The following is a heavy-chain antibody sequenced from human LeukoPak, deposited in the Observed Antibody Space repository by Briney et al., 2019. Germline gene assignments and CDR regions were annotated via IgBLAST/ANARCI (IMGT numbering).Heavy chain of an antibody. CDR1: GGSFSGYY. CDR3: ARGEYSSSSSYFDY. J-gene: IGHJ4*02. D-gene: IGHD6-6*01. CDR2: INHSGST. Sequence: PSETLSLTCAVYGGSFSGYYWSWIRQPPGKGLEWIGEINHSGSTNYNPSLKGRVTISVDTSKNQFSLKVSSVTAADTAVYYCARGEYSSSSSYFDYWGQGTLVTVSS. V-gene: IGHV4-34*01.